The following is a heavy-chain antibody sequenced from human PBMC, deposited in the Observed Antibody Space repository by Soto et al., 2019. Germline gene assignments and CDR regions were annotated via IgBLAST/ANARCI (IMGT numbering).Heavy chain of an antibody. J-gene: IGHJ4*02. V-gene: IGHV4-39*01. CDR2: IYHGGNT. CDR3: ARQEYYIGSCDYFDD. Sequence: PSETLSLTCTVSGGSLSSSNSYWGWIRQPPGKGLEWIGSIYHGGNTYYNPSLESRVTISVDTSRNQFSLRLSSVTAADTAAYYCARQEYYIGSCDYFDDWGQGPLVTLSS. D-gene: IGHD1-26*01. CDR1: GGSLSSSNSY.